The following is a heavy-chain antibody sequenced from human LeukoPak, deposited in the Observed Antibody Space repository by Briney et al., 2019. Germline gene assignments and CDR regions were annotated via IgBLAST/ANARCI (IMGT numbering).Heavy chain of an antibody. CDR1: GGPISNYY. CDR3: GRALGSGSYIDF. Sequence: SETLSLTCTVSGGPISNYYWSWIRQPAGKGLEWIGHIYSSGSTNYNPSLKSRVTMSLDTSNRQFSLKLNPVTAADTAVYYCGRALGSGSYIDFWGQGTLVTVSS. CDR2: IYSSGST. J-gene: IGHJ4*02. V-gene: IGHV4-4*07. D-gene: IGHD1-26*01.